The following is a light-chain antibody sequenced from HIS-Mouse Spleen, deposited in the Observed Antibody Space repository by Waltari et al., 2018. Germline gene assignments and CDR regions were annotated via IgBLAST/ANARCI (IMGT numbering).Light chain of an antibody. J-gene: IGKJ2*01. Sequence: EIVLTQSPASLSLSPGEIATPPCRASQSVSSYLAWYQQEPGQAPRLLIYDASHRATGIPARFSGSGSGTDFTLTISSLEPEDFAVYYCQQRSNWPPYTFGQGTKLEIK. CDR2: DAS. CDR3: QQRSNWPPYT. CDR1: QSVSSY. V-gene: IGKV3-11*01.